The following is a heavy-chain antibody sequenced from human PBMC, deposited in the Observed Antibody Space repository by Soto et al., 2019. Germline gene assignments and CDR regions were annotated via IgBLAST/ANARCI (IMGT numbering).Heavy chain of an antibody. D-gene: IGHD6-13*01. Sequence: GGSLRLSCAASGFTFRSFTMNWVRQAPGKGLEWVSAISSNSAYIYYTDALRGRFTISRDNAKNSLHLQMNSLRAEDTAVYYCTRDASRDSSARGWFDPWGPGTLVTAPQ. V-gene: IGHV3-21*01. CDR2: ISSNSAYI. CDR1: GFTFRSFT. J-gene: IGHJ5*02. CDR3: TRDASRDSSARGWFDP.